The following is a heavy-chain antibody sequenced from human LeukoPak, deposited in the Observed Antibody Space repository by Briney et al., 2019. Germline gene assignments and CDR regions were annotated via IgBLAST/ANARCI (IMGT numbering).Heavy chain of an antibody. V-gene: IGHV3-7*01. CDR1: GFTFSNYW. CDR3: ARYGGSYYFDN. D-gene: IGHD1-26*01. Sequence: PGGSLRLSCAASGFTFSNYWMSWVRQAPGKGLEWVANIKQDGSERYYVDSVKGRLTISRDNAKNSLYLQMNSLRAEDTAVYYCARYGGSYYFDNWGQGTLVTVSS. J-gene: IGHJ4*02. CDR2: IKQDGSER.